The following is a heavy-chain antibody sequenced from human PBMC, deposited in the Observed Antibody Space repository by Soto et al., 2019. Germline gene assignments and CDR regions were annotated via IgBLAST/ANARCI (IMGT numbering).Heavy chain of an antibody. CDR2: ILVDGRT. CDR1: GFPCGSYD. Sequence: PGGSLRLSCAASGFPCGSYDMTWVRQAPGKGLEWVSTILVDGRTFYVDSVKGRFTISRDNSRNTVYLQMNSLTAGDTALYYCAKATATGGGAFDFCGQGTTVTVSS. CDR3: AKATATGGGAFDF. J-gene: IGHJ3*01. D-gene: IGHD2-8*02. V-gene: IGHV3-23*01.